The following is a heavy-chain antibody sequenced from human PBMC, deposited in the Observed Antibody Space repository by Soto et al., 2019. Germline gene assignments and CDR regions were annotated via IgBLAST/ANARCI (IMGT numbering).Heavy chain of an antibody. Sequence: SVKVSCNPSGGFFKNFDIFWVRQAPGQGLEWMGEIIPLFNATNYAQKFRGRVTVTADESTRTAYMELTRLTYDDTAVYFCAINEERNAQKFDLWGQGTLVTISS. CDR1: GGFFKNFD. CDR2: IIPLFNAT. D-gene: IGHD1-1*01. CDR3: AINEERNAQKFDL. V-gene: IGHV1-69*01. J-gene: IGHJ4*02.